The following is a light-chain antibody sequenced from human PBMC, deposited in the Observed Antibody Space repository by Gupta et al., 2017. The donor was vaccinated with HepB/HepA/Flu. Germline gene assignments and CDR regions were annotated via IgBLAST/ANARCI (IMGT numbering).Light chain of an antibody. CDR2: SNN. J-gene: IGLJ7*01. V-gene: IGLV1-44*01. CDR3: AAWDDSLNGAV. Sequence: SVLTQPPSASGTPGQRVTISCSGSSSNIGSNTVNWYQQLPRTAPKLLIYSNNQRPSGVPDRFSGSKSGTSASLAISGLQSEDEADYYCAAWDDSLNGAVFGGGTQLTVL. CDR1: SSNIGSNT.